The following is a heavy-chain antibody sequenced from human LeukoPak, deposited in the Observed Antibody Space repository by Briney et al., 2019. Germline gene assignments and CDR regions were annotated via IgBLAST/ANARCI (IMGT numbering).Heavy chain of an antibody. CDR3: ASSQLYSSSSGDY. CDR2: IYYSGSI. Sequence: PSETLSLTCIVSGGSMKSYYWNWIRQPPGKGLEWIGYIYYSGSINYNPSLKSRVTISIDMSMNQFSPKLSSVTAADTAVYYCASSQLYSSSSGDYWGQGTLVTVSS. V-gene: IGHV4-59*01. J-gene: IGHJ4*02. CDR1: GGSMKSYY. D-gene: IGHD6-6*01.